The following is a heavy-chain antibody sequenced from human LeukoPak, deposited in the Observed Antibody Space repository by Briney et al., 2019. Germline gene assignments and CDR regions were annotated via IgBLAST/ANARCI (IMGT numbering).Heavy chain of an antibody. V-gene: IGHV3-23*01. Sequence: GGSLRLSCAASGFTFSTFAMIWVRQPPGKGLEWVSSIFPSGGEIHYADSVRGRFTISRDNSKNTLYLQMNSLRAEDTAVYYCAKGLKYYYDSSPSPGMYWGQGTLVTASS. CDR2: IFPSGGEI. D-gene: IGHD3-22*01. CDR3: AKGLKYYYDSSPSPGMY. CDR1: GFTFSTFA. J-gene: IGHJ4*02.